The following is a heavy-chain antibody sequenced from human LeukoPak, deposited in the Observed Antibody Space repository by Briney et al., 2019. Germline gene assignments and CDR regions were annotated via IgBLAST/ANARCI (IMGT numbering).Heavy chain of an antibody. CDR2: ISGSGAST. J-gene: IGHJ1*01. V-gene: IGHV3-23*01. D-gene: IGHD5-24*01. Sequence: DPGGSLRLSCAASGFTFSSYAMTWVRQAPGKGLEWVSGISGSGASTYYADSVKGRFTISRDNSKSTMYLEVNSLRAEDTAVYYCAKQTEYNSNSPYHYWGQGTLVTVSS. CDR3: AKQTEYNSNSPYHY. CDR1: GFTFSSYA.